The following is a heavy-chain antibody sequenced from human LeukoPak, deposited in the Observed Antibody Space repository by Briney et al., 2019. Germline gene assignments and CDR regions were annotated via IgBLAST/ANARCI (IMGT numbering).Heavy chain of an antibody. CDR2: ISYIGST. Sequence: KPSETLSLTCTVSGGSFTTHYWSWIRQPPGKGLEWIGYISYIGSTNYNPSLKSRVTISIDTSKNEVSLMLTSVTAADTAVYYCARNNDYALFDPWGQGTLVTVSS. CDR3: ARNNDYALFDP. CDR1: GGSFTTHY. V-gene: IGHV4-59*11. D-gene: IGHD4-17*01. J-gene: IGHJ5*02.